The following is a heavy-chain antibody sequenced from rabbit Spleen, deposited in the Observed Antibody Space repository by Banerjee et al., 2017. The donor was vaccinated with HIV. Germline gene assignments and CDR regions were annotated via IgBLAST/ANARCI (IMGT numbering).Heavy chain of an antibody. Sequence: QSLEESGGDLVKPGASLTLTCTASGFSFSSSDYMCWVRQAPGKGLEWIACINAVTGKAVYASWAKGRFTFSKTSSTTVTLQMTSLTAADTATYFCARGIYGGGSIYGDGMDLWGQGTLVTVS. V-gene: IGHV1S40*01. CDR1: GFSFSSSDY. J-gene: IGHJ6*01. CDR2: INAVTGKA. D-gene: IGHD8-1*01. CDR3: ARGIYGGGSIYGDGMDL.